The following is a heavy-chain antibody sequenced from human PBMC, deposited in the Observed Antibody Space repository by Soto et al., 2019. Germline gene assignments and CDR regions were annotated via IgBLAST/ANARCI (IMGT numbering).Heavy chain of an antibody. J-gene: IGHJ4*02. D-gene: IGHD3-3*01. CDR2: IWYDGSNK. CDR3: ARGLRFLEWLSVDY. CDR1: GFTFSSYG. Sequence: LRLSCAASGFTFSSYGMHWVRQAPGKGLEWVAVIWYDGSNKYYADSVKGRFTISRDNSKNTLYLQMNSLRAEDTAVYYCARGLRFLEWLSVDYWGQGTLVTVSS. V-gene: IGHV3-33*01.